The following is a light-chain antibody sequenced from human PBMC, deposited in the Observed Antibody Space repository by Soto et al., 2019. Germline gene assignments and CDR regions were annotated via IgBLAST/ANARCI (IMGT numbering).Light chain of an antibody. V-gene: IGKV1-33*01. CDR2: GAS. Sequence: DIQMTQSPSSLSASVGDRVTITCQASQDIRKYLSWYQQKPRKAPKLLIYGASYLETGVPSRSSGSGYGTDFTFTISSLQPEDIATYYCQHYDHLPPFTFGPGTKVAIK. CDR1: QDIRKY. CDR3: QHYDHLPPFT. J-gene: IGKJ3*01.